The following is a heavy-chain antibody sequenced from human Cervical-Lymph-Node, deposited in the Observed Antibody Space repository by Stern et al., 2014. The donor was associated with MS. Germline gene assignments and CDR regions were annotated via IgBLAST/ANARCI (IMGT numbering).Heavy chain of an antibody. D-gene: IGHD2-2*01. CDR3: ARDATRDRATTGSPDY. CDR2: TSFEATNT. V-gene: IGHV3-30*04. Sequence: QVQLLESGGGVVLPRRSLGVSCVASGFTFSSYAMHWVRPAPGKGLEWVAGTSFEATNTYYADSLRGRFTISRDNSKNTLNLQINSLRAEDTAVYYCARDATRDRATTGSPDYWGQGTLVTVSS. CDR1: GFTFSSYA. J-gene: IGHJ4*02.